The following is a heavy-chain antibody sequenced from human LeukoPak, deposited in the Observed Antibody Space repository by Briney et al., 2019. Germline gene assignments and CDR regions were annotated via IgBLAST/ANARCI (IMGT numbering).Heavy chain of an antibody. CDR2: IYTSGST. D-gene: IGHD4-17*01. CDR3: ASLDYGDYSRDH. Sequence: SETLSLTCTVSGGSISSGSYYWSWIRQPAGKGLEWIGRIYTSGSTNYNPSLKSRVTISVDTSKNQFSLKLSSVTAADTAVYYCASLDYGDYSRDHWGQGTLVTVSS. CDR1: GGSISSGSYY. V-gene: IGHV4-61*02. J-gene: IGHJ4*02.